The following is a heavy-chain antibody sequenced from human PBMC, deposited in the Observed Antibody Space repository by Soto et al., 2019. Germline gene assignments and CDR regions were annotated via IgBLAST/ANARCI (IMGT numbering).Heavy chain of an antibody. D-gene: IGHD6-19*01. J-gene: IGHJ4*02. CDR2: IYYSGST. Sequence: QLQLQESGPGLVKPSETLSLTCTVSGGSISSSSYYWGWIRQPPGKGLEWIGSIYYSGSTYYNPSLQSRGTLSVETSTDPFSLTRSSVTAADTAVHSCARHAVHRSRFTDYWGQGPLVTVSS. CDR1: GGSISSSSYY. CDR3: ARHAVHRSRFTDY. V-gene: IGHV4-39*01.